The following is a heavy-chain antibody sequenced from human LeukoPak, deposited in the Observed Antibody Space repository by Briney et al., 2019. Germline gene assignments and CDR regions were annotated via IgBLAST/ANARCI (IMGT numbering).Heavy chain of an antibody. J-gene: IGHJ2*01. D-gene: IGHD4-17*01. CDR1: GFSLSTSGVG. CDR2: IYWEDDK. Sequence: SGPTLVKPTQTLTLTCTFSGFSLSTSGVGVGWIRQPPGKALEWLALIYWEDDKRYSPSLKSRLTITKDTSKNQVVLTMTNMDPVDTATYYCAHMTTVTTNPYWYFDLWGRGTLVTVSS. V-gene: IGHV2-5*02. CDR3: AHMTTVTTNPYWYFDL.